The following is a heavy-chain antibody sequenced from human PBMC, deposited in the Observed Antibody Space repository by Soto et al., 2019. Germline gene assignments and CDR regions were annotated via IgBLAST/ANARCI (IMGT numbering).Heavy chain of an antibody. V-gene: IGHV3-66*01. CDR1: GFTVSSNY. CDR3: ASGSARLRLYYYYYRIDV. Sequence: PGGSLRLSCAASGFTVSSNYMSWVRQAPGKGLEWVSVIYSGGSTYYADSVKGRFTISRDNSKNTLYLQMNSLRAEDTAVYYCASGSARLRLYYYYYRIDVWGQGTSGTVS. CDR2: IYSGGST. J-gene: IGHJ6*02. D-gene: IGHD5-12*01.